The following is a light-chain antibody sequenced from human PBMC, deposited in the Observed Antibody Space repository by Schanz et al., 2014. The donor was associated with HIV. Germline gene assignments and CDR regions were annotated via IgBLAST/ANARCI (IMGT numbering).Light chain of an antibody. CDR2: DAS. V-gene: IGKV3-20*01. CDR1: QRLSSAY. Sequence: EIVLTQSPGSLSLSPGGRATLSCGASQRLSSAYLAWYQQKRDQPPRLVIYDASSRATGIPDRFSGSGSGTDFTLTISRLEPEDFAVYYCQYFGNSGGTFGGGTKVEIK. CDR3: QYFGNSGGT. J-gene: IGKJ4*01.